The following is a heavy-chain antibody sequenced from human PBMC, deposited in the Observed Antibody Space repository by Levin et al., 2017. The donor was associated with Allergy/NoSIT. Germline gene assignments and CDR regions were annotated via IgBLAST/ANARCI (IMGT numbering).Heavy chain of an antibody. V-gene: IGHV1-2*02. J-gene: IGHJ4*02. D-gene: IGHD2-21*02. CDR3: ARGFCTRSNCYQMDY. Sequence: GESLKISCKAAGYTFNDYYIHWVRQAPGQGPEWKGWVNLNSGATNYPQKFKGRVTMTRDTSSSAAYMELSGLTSDDTAVYYCARGFCTRSNCYQMDYWGQGTQVTVSS. CDR2: VNLNSGAT. CDR1: GYTFNDYY.